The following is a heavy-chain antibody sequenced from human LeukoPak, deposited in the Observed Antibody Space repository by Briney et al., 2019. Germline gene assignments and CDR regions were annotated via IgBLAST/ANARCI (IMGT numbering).Heavy chain of an antibody. CDR3: ANALGAHYFDS. V-gene: IGHV3-7*05. CDR1: GFTFSTHW. D-gene: IGHD1-26*01. J-gene: IGHJ4*02. CDR2: IKQDGSEK. Sequence: GGSLRLSCAASGFTFSTHWMIWLRQAPGKGVEWVANIKQDGSEKYYVDSVKGGFIISRDNAKNSLYLQMNSLRAEDTAVYYCANALGAHYFDSWGQGTLVTVSS.